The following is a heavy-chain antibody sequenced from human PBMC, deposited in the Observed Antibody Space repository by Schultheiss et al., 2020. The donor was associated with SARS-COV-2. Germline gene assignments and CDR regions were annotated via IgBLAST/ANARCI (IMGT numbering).Heavy chain of an antibody. CDR1: GFTFSSYW. D-gene: IGHD4-23*01. J-gene: IGHJ6*02. Sequence: GGSLRLSCAASGFTFSSYWMHWVRQAPGKGLVWVSRINSDGSSTSYADSVKGRFTISRDNAKNSLYLQMNSLRAEDTAVYYCAREAPRVRSYYYGMDVWGQGTTVTVSS. CDR3: AREAPRVRSYYYGMDV. V-gene: IGHV3-74*01. CDR2: INSDGSST.